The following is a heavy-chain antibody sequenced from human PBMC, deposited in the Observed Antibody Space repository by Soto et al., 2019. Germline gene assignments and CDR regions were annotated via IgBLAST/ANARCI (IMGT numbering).Heavy chain of an antibody. CDR3: VREPLGNSAY. J-gene: IGHJ4*02. V-gene: IGHV3-21*06. Sequence: GGSLRLSCAASGFTFSSYSMNWVRQAPGKGLEWVSCINSDGSNINYADSVKGRFTVSRDNAKSMLYLQMDSLRAEDTALYYCVREPLGNSAYWGQGTLVTVSS. D-gene: IGHD7-27*01. CDR1: GFTFSSYS. CDR2: INSDGSNI.